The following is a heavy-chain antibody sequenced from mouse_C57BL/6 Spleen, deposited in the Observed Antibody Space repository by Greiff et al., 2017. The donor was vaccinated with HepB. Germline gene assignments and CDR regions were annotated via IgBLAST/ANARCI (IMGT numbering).Heavy chain of an antibody. CDR1: GFTFSDYY. Sequence: EVQLVESEGGLVQPGSSMKLSCTASGFTFSDYYMAWVRQVPEKGLEWVANINYDGSSTYYLDSLKSRFIISRDNAKNILYLQMSSLKSEDTATYYCARGGDGAMDYWGQGTSVTVSS. J-gene: IGHJ4*01. CDR2: INYDGSST. D-gene: IGHD3-3*01. CDR3: ARGGDGAMDY. V-gene: IGHV5-16*01.